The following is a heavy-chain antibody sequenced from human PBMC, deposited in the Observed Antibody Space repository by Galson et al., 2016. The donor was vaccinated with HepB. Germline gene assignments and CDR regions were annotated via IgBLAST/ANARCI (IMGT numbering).Heavy chain of an antibody. D-gene: IGHD2-2*01. Sequence: SETLSLTCVVSGGSISSRDWWNWVRQAPGKGLEWIGEIHHSGTTNYNPSLKSPVTISLDRSKNQVSLIMYSVTAADTAVYYCAGLQGFCSSTSCYGHGLDVWGQGTTVSVSS. J-gene: IGHJ6*02. V-gene: IGHV4-4*02. CDR3: AGLQGFCSSTSCYGHGLDV. CDR1: GGSISSRDW. CDR2: IHHSGTT.